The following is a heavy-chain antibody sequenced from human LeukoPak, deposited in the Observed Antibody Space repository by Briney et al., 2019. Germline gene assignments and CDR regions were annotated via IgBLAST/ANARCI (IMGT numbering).Heavy chain of an antibody. Sequence: GGSLRLSCAASGFTVSSNYMSWVRQAPGKGLEWVSVIYSGGSTYYADSVKGRLTISRDNSKNTLYLQMNSLRAEDTAVYYCARESRGYSYGRYFDYWGQGTLVTVSS. CDR1: GFTVSSNY. D-gene: IGHD5-18*01. CDR2: IYSGGST. V-gene: IGHV3-53*01. CDR3: ARESRGYSYGRYFDY. J-gene: IGHJ4*02.